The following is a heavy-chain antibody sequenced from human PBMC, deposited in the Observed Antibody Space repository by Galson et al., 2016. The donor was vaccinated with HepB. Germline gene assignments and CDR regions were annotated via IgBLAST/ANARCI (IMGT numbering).Heavy chain of an antibody. D-gene: IGHD6-25*01. V-gene: IGHV4-39*01. Sequence: SETLSLTCSVSGGSVYTNTFYWGWIRQPPGKGLEWIGSIYYTGTTYYPPSLKSRVTITVDTSKNQFSLRLGSVTAADTAVYFCARHPFRAGGGYYSRIDYWGRGTMVTVSS. CDR3: ARHPFRAGGGYYSRIDY. J-gene: IGHJ4*02. CDR2: IYYTGTT. CDR1: GGSVYTNTFY.